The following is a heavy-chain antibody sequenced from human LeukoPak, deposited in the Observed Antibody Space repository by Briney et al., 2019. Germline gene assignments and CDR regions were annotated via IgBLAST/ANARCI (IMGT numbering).Heavy chain of an antibody. CDR2: IYSGGST. J-gene: IGHJ4*02. D-gene: IGHD3-22*01. V-gene: IGHV3-53*01. CDR3: ARDQCYYDSSGYYPECYFDY. Sequence: GGSLRLSCAASGFTFSSYWMSWVRQAPGKGLEWVSVIYSGGSTYYADSVKGRFTISRDNSKNTLYLQMNSLRAEDTAVYYCARDQCYYDSSGYYPECYFDYWGQGTLVTVSS. CDR1: GFTFSSYW.